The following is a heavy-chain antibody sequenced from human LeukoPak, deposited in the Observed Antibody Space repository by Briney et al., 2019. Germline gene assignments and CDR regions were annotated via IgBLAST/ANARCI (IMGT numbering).Heavy chain of an antibody. D-gene: IGHD6-19*01. J-gene: IGHJ4*02. CDR2: IYYSGST. CDR1: GGSISSYY. Sequence: SETLSLTCTVSGGSISSYYWSWIRQPPGKGPEWIGYIYYSGSTNYNPSLKSRVTISVDTSKNQFSLKLSSVTAADTAVYYCARHPRSGWYIQPIDYWGQGTLVTVSS. V-gene: IGHV4-59*08. CDR3: ARHPRSGWYIQPIDY.